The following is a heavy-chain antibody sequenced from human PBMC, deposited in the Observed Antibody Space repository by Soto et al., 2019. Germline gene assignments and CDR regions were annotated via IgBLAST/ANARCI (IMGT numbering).Heavy chain of an antibody. CDR3: VRDSARIVVVPRVDGDNWLDP. CDR2: ISGSSDNI. D-gene: IGHD2-2*01. V-gene: IGHV3-11*06. CDR1: GFTFSDYF. J-gene: IGHJ5*02. Sequence: AGGSLRLSCAASGFTFSDYFMSWIRQAPGKGLEWVSFISGSSDNIKYADSVKGRFTIPRDNAKNSLYLQMNSLRAEDTAVYYCVRDSARIVVVPRVDGDNWLDPWGQGTLVTVSS.